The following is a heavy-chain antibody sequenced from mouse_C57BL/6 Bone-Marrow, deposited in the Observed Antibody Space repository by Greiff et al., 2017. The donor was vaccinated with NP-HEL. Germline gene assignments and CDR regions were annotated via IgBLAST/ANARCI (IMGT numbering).Heavy chain of an antibody. D-gene: IGHD1-1*01. J-gene: IGHJ1*03. Sequence: EVMLVESGGGLVKPGGSLKLSCAASGFTFSSYTMSWVRQTPEKRLEWVATISGGGGNTYYPDSVKGRFTISRDNAKNTLYLQMSSLRSEDTALYYCARHRITTVVAPYWYFDVWGTGTTVTVSS. CDR2: ISGGGGNT. V-gene: IGHV5-9*01. CDR1: GFTFSSYT. CDR3: ARHRITTVVAPYWYFDV.